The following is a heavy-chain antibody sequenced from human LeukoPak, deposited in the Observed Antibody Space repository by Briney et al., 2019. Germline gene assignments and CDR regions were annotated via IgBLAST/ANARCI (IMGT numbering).Heavy chain of an antibody. D-gene: IGHD5-24*01. CDR3: ARGPGMATIKD. CDR1: GGSISSGGYY. Sequence: PSQTLSLTCTVSGGSISSGGYYWSWIRQPPGKGLEWIGYIYHSGSTNYNPSLKSRVTISIDTSKNQFSLKLSSVTAADTAVYYCARGPGMATIKDWGQGTLVTVSS. V-gene: IGHV4-30-2*01. J-gene: IGHJ4*02. CDR2: IYHSGST.